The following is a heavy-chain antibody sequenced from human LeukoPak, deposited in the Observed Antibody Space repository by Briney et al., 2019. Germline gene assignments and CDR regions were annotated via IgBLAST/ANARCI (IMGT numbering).Heavy chain of an antibody. V-gene: IGHV4-59*08. CDR1: GGSISTYH. CDR3: SVISTRHTFDI. D-gene: IGHD2/OR15-2a*01. CDR2: VYYSGST. J-gene: IGHJ3*02. Sequence: SETLSLTCTVSGGSISTYHWSWIRQSPGQGLELIGSVYYSGSTNYNPSLKSRVSISVYTSKNQFSLELSSLSTAATALYCCSVISTRHTFDIGSQGTMVTVSS.